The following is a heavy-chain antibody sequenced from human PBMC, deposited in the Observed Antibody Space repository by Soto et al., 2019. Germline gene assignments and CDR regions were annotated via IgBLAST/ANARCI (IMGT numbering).Heavy chain of an antibody. Sequence: QVQLVQSGAEVKKPGASVKVSCKASGYTFTSYYMHWVRQAPGQGLEWMGIINPSGGSTSYAQKFQGRVTMTRDTSTSTVYMELSSQRSEDTAVYYCARDPIRLEMATSNKVEFDYWGQGTLVTVSS. CDR1: GYTFTSYY. J-gene: IGHJ4*02. CDR2: INPSGGST. D-gene: IGHD5-12*01. V-gene: IGHV1-46*01. CDR3: ARDPIRLEMATSNKVEFDY.